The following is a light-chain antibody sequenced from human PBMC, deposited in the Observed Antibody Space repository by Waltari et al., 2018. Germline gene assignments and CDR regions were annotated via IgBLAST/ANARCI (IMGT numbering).Light chain of an antibody. Sequence: QSALTQPASVSGPPGPSISTSRLRTSRDIRTFNLVSWYLQYPGTAPKLLIYDVSQRPSGVSNRFSGSKSGNTASLTISGLQAEDEAIYYCCSYAGSRTWVFGGGAKLTVL. CDR3: CSYAGSRTWV. CDR1: SRDIRTFNL. CDR2: DVS. J-gene: IGLJ3*02. V-gene: IGLV2-23*02.